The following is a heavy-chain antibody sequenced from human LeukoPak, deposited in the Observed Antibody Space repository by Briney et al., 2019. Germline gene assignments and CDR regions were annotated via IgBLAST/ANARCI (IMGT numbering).Heavy chain of an antibody. V-gene: IGHV3-15*01. J-gene: IGHJ4*02. Sequence: PGGSLRLSCAASGFTFSNAWMRWVRQAPGKGLEWVGRIKSKTDGGTTDYAAPVKGRFTISRDDSKNTLYLQMNSLKTEDTAVYYCTTADFQLGSPDYWGQGTLVTVSS. CDR3: TTADFQLGSPDY. D-gene: IGHD2-2*01. CDR2: IKSKTDGGTT. CDR1: GFTFSNAW.